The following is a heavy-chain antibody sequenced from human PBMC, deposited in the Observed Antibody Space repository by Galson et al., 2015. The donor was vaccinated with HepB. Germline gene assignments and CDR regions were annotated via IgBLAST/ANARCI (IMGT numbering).Heavy chain of an antibody. J-gene: IGHJ4*02. D-gene: IGHD3-16*01. CDR2: ISGGGGGT. Sequence: SLRLSCAASGFSFNSYAMTWVRQAPGKGLECVSRISGGGGGTYYADSVRGRFTISRDNSKNTLYLQMNSLRAEDTAVYYCATNLGTLVYWGQGTLVAVSS. V-gene: IGHV3-23*01. CDR3: ATNLGTLVY. CDR1: GFSFNSYA.